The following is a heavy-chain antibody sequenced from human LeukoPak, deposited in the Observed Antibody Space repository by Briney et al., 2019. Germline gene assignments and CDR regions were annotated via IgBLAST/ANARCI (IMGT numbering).Heavy chain of an antibody. V-gene: IGHV4-34*01. J-gene: IGHJ6*03. CDR1: GGSFSGYY. CDR2: INHSGST. Sequence: SETLYLTCAVYGGSFSGYYWSWIRQPPGKGLEWIGEINHSGSTNYNPSLKSRVTISVDTSKNQFSLKLSSVTAADTAVYYCARVLRNYYYYMDVWGKGTTVTVSS. D-gene: IGHD5/OR15-5a*01. CDR3: ARVLRNYYYYMDV.